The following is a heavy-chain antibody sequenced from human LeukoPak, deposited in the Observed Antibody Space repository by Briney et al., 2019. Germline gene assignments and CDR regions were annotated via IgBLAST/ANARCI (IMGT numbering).Heavy chain of an antibody. CDR3: ASMTYGSRSYYQGMDV. V-gene: IGHV1-8*01. J-gene: IGHJ6*02. CDR2: MNPNSSNT. Sequence: ASVEVSCKASGYTFTSYVVNWVRQATGQGLEWMGWMNPNSSNTDYAQKFQGIVTMTRNTSISTDNMELSSLRQEDTAVYYCASMTYGSRSYYQGMDVWGQGTTVTVSS. CDR1: GYTFTSYV. D-gene: IGHD3-10*01.